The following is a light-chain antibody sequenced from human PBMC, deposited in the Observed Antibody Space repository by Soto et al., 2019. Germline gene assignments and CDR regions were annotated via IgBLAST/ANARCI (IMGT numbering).Light chain of an antibody. Sequence: QSALTQPASVSGSPGQSITISCTGTSSDVGSYNLVSWYQQHPGKAPKLMIYEVSKRPSWVSNRFSGSKSGNTASLTSSGLQAEDEADYYCCSYAGSSTSVVFGGGTKLTVL. CDR2: EVS. CDR1: SSDVGSYNL. CDR3: CSYAGSSTSVV. V-gene: IGLV2-23*02. J-gene: IGLJ2*01.